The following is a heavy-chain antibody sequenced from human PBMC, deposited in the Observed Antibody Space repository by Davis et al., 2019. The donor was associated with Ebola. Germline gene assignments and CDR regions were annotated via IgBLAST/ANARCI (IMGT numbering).Heavy chain of an antibody. D-gene: IGHD3-3*01. Sequence: GESLKISCPDSVITFSSYAMTWVRQAPGKGLEWVSALSGSGGSTYYADSVKGRFTISRDNSKKTLYLQMNSLRAEDTAVYYCAKSGLSFGVVKYHYGMDVWGKGTTVTVSS. CDR3: AKSGLSFGVVKYHYGMDV. CDR2: LSGSGGST. V-gene: IGHV3-23*01. CDR1: VITFSSYA. J-gene: IGHJ6*04.